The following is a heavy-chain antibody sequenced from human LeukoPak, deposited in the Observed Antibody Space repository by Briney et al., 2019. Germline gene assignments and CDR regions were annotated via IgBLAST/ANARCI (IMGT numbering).Heavy chain of an antibody. D-gene: IGHD5-24*01. CDR2: IRYDGSNK. CDR1: GFTFSSYG. J-gene: IGHJ5*02. V-gene: IGHV3-30*02. CDR3: AKDTGYTKINWFDP. Sequence: PGGSLRLSCAASGFTFSSYGTHWVRQAPGKGLEWVAFIRYDGSNKYYADSVKGRFTISRDNSKNTLYLQMNSLRAEDTAVYYCAKDTGYTKINWFDPWGQGTLVTVSS.